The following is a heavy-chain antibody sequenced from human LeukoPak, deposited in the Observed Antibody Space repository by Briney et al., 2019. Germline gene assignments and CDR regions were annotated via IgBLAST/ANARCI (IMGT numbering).Heavy chain of an antibody. Sequence: GGSLRLSCAAPGFTFSSYAMSWVRQAPGKGLEWVSAISGSGGSTYYADSVKGRFTISRDNSKNTLYLQMNSLRAEDTAVYYCAKEGYSSSWYVRWFDPWGQGTLVTVSS. D-gene: IGHD6-13*01. CDR2: ISGSGGST. J-gene: IGHJ5*02. CDR1: GFTFSSYA. V-gene: IGHV3-23*01. CDR3: AKEGYSSSWYVRWFDP.